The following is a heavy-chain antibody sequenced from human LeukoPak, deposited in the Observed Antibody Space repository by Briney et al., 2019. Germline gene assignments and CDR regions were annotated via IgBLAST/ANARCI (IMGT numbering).Heavy chain of an antibody. CDR2: IHPNNGAT. CDR3: ARDGPAQMVDFDY. J-gene: IGHJ4*02. CDR1: GYTFTGSGWY. V-gene: IGHV1-2*02. D-gene: IGHD3-10*01. Sequence: EASVTVSCKASGYTFTGSGWYLYWLRQAPGQGLECVGWIHPNNGATLYAQKFQGRVAMTTDTSISTAYMELSRLRPDDTAMYYCARDGPAQMVDFDYWGQGTLVTVSS.